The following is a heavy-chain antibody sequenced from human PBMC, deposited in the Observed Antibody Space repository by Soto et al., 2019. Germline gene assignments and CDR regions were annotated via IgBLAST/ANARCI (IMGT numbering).Heavy chain of an antibody. Sequence: QVHLLQSGAEVKKPGSSLKVSCKVSGGAFTNYSLNWVRHAPGQGLEWLGGIIPLHNTSNYSLKFLGRASVTADISSDTVYMHLSGLTSDDTATYYCAISSHWIPLYYHGMDVWGQGTTVTVSS. CDR1: GGAFTNYS. D-gene: IGHD1-1*01. CDR2: IIPLHNTS. J-gene: IGHJ6*02. V-gene: IGHV1-69*06. CDR3: AISSHWIPLYYHGMDV.